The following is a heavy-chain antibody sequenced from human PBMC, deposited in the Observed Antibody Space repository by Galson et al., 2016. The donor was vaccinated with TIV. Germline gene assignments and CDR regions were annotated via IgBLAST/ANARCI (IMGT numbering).Heavy chain of an antibody. V-gene: IGHV3-7*01. J-gene: IGHJ4*02. CDR1: GFIFSNHW. Sequence: SLRLSCAGSGFIFSNHWMTWLRQSPGGGLEWVANIKEDGSETYSVDSVTGRFTISRDNARNSLYLQINSLRVEYTAVYYCARDRGYYGAGSYYKAEIFDYWGQGTLVTVSS. D-gene: IGHD3-10*01. CDR2: IKEDGSET. CDR3: ARDRGYYGAGSYYKAEIFDY.